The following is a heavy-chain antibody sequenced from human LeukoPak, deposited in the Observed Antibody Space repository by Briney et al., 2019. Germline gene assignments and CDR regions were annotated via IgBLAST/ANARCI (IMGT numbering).Heavy chain of an antibody. Sequence: SETLSLTCTVSGGSNSSYYWSWIRQPPGKGQERIGYIYYSGSNNYNPSLKSRVTISVDTSKNQFSLKLSSVTAADTAVYYCARWERGYSYGYIDYWGQGTLVTVSS. D-gene: IGHD5-18*01. CDR2: IYYSGSN. CDR3: ARWERGYSYGYIDY. V-gene: IGHV4-59*01. CDR1: GGSNSSYY. J-gene: IGHJ4*02.